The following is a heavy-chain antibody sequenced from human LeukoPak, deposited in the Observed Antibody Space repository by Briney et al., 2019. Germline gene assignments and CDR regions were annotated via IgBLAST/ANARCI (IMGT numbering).Heavy chain of an antibody. CDR2: INCDGSST. Sequence: GGSLRLSCAASGFTFSSYWMHWVRQAPGKGLVWVSRINCDGSSTSYADSVKGRFTISRDNAKNTLYLQMNSLRAEDTAVYYCARVRGSGWSDLWGRGTLVTVSS. CDR3: ARVRGSGWSDL. CDR1: GFTFSSYW. D-gene: IGHD6-19*01. V-gene: IGHV3-74*01. J-gene: IGHJ2*01.